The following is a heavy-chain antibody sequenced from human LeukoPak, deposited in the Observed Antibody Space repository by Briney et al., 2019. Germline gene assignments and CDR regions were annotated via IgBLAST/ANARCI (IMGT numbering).Heavy chain of an antibody. V-gene: IGHV4-59*08. CDR1: GGFINSHY. J-gene: IGHJ3*01. CDR2: IYYIGST. CDR3: ARRAADDAFDL. Sequence: KPSETLSLTCTVSGGFINSHYWSWIRQPPGKGLEWIGYIYYIGSTNYNPSLTSRVAISLDRTKNQFSLKLTSLTAADTAVYYCARRAADDAFDLWGQGTLVTVSS.